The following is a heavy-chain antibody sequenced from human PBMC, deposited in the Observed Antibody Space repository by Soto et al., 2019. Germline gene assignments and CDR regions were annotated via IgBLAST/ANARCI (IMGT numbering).Heavy chain of an antibody. J-gene: IGHJ4*02. D-gene: IGHD3-9*01. V-gene: IGHV4-30-4*01. CDR1: GASISSGDYF. CDR3: ARGTPELRYFDWLVSHFDY. Sequence: SETLSLTCTVSGASISSGDYFWSWIRQSPGKGLQWIGYIYYSGSTYYNPSLKSRVTISVDTSKNQFSLKLSSVTAADTAVYYCARGTPELRYFDWLVSHFDYWGQGTLVTVSS. CDR2: IYYSGST.